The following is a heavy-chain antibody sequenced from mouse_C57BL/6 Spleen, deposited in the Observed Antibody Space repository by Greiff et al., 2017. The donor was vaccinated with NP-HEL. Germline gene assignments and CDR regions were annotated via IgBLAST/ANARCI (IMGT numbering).Heavy chain of an antibody. CDR2: IDPSDSYT. J-gene: IGHJ4*01. CDR3: ARRRDGSSPMDY. Sequence: QVQLQQPGAELVMPGASVKLSCKASGYTFTSYWMHWVKQWPGQGLEWIGEIDPSDSYTNYNQKFKGKFTLTVDKSSSTAYRQLSSLTSEDSAVYYCARRRDGSSPMDYWGQGTSVTVSS. D-gene: IGHD1-1*01. CDR1: GYTFTSYW. V-gene: IGHV1-69*01.